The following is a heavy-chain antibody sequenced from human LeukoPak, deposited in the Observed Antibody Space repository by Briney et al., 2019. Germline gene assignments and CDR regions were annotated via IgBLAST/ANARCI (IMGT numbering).Heavy chain of an antibody. Sequence: SETLSLTCTVSGGSISSSSYYWGWIRQPPGKGLEWIGGIYYSGSTYYNPSLKSRVTISVDTSKNQFSLKLSSVTAADTAVYYCAREGAGRYDSSGYYYYYYYMDVWGKGTTVTISS. CDR1: GGSISSSSYY. V-gene: IGHV4-39*07. CDR3: AREGAGRYDSSGYYYYYYYMDV. D-gene: IGHD3-22*01. CDR2: IYYSGST. J-gene: IGHJ6*03.